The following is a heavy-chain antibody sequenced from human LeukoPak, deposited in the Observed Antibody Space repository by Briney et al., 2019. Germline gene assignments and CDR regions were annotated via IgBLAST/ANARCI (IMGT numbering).Heavy chain of an antibody. Sequence: SETLSLTCTVSGGSISSSSYYWGWIRQPPGKGLEWIGSIYYGGSTYYNPSLKSRVTISIDTSKNQFSLKLSSVTAADTAVYYCARDYREIVATMGLFDYWGQGTLVTVSS. CDR1: GGSISSSSYY. D-gene: IGHD5-12*01. CDR2: IYYGGST. J-gene: IGHJ4*02. V-gene: IGHV4-39*07. CDR3: ARDYREIVATMGLFDY.